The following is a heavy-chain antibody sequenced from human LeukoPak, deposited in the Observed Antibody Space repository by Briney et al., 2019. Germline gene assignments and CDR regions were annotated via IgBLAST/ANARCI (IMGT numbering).Heavy chain of an antibody. V-gene: IGHV4-61*02. CDR3: AREEYYSDNSGYYPDF. Sequence: WQTLSLTCTVSGDSFSRGSYYWGWLGQRAGTGLEWIGRIYASGSTNYNPSQRSRVTISVDTSKTQFSLKLSSVTAADTAVYYCAREEYYSDNSGYYPDFWGQGTLVTVSS. D-gene: IGHD3-22*01. CDR2: IYASGST. CDR1: GDSFSRGSYY. J-gene: IGHJ4*02.